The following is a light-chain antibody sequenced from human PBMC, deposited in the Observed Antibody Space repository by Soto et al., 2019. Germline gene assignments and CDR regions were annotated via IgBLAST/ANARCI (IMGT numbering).Light chain of an antibody. CDR2: LGS. CDR1: QSLLHSNGYNY. V-gene: IGKV2-28*01. Sequence: DIVMTQSPLSLPVTPGDPASISCMCIQSLLHSNGYNYLDWYLQKPGQSPQLLIYLGSNRASGVPDRFSGSGSGTDFTLKISRVEAEDVGVYYCMQALQTPWTFGQGTKVDIK. J-gene: IGKJ1*01. CDR3: MQALQTPWT.